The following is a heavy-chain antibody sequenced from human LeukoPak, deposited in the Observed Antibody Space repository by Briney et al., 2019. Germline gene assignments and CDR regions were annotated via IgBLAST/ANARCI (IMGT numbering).Heavy chain of an antibody. CDR1: GFTFSSYG. J-gene: IGHJ4*02. CDR2: IWYDGSNK. V-gene: IGHV3-30*19. D-gene: IGHD3-22*01. Sequence: GRSLRLSCAASGFTFSSYGMHWVRQAPGKGLEWVAVIWYDGSNKYYADSVKGRFTISRDNSKNTLYLQMNSLRAEDTAVYYCARDPRVNDYYDSSGYDYWGQGTLVTVSS. CDR3: ARDPRVNDYYDSSGYDY.